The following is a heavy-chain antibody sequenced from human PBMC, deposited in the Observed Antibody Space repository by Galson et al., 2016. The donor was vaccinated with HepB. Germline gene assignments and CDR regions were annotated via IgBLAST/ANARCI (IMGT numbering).Heavy chain of an antibody. CDR3: VREAHGYIGF. D-gene: IGHD5-18*01. V-gene: IGHV1-2*02. Sequence: SVKVSCKASGYSFTTYFIYWVRQAPGQGLEWMGWINPKNGATRYAQKFEDRVTMSRDTSTATLYMEMTSVTSDDTAVFYCVREAHGYIGFWGQGTMVTVSS. CDR2: INPKNGAT. CDR1: GYSFTTYF. J-gene: IGHJ4*02.